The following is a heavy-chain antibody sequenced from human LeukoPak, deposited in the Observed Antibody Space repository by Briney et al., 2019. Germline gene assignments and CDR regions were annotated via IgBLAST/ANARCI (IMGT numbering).Heavy chain of an antibody. CDR1: GYTFTGYY. CDR3: ARDMAVLDQYSSSSLGAFDI. Sequence: ASVTVSCKASGYTFTGYYMHWVRQAPGQGLEWMGLINPSGGSTSYAQKFQGRVTMTRDTSTSTVYMELSSLRSEDTAMYYCARDMAVLDQYSSSSLGAFDIWGQGTMVTVSS. J-gene: IGHJ3*02. D-gene: IGHD6-6*01. CDR2: INPSGGST. V-gene: IGHV1-46*01.